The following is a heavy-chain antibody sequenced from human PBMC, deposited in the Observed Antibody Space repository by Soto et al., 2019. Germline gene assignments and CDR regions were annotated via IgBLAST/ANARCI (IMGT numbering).Heavy chain of an antibody. J-gene: IGHJ4*02. CDR1: GFRFKSFV. D-gene: IGHD3-16*01. CDR2: TSYDGNNK. CDR3: ARWGTTGGFDL. Sequence: VQLVESGGGVVQPGASLRLSCAASGFRFKSFVMHWVRQAPGKGLEWVAFTSYDGNNKDYEDSVKGRFTVSRDNSQNTLHLQMDFLRPEDTALYYCARWGTTGGFDLWGQGTLVSVSS. V-gene: IGHV3-30*19.